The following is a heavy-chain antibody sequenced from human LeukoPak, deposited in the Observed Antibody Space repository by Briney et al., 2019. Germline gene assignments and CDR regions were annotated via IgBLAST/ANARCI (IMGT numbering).Heavy chain of an antibody. CDR3: AKDPDCTSGVCYTFFDY. V-gene: IGHV3-48*03. Sequence: GGSLRLSCAASGFSFSSYGMSWVRQAPGKGLEWVSYISSSGSTIYYADSVKGRFTISRDNAKNSLYLQMNSLRAEDTAVYYCAKDPDCTSGVCYTFFDYWGQGTLVTVSS. CDR2: ISSSGSTI. CDR1: GFSFSSYG. J-gene: IGHJ4*02. D-gene: IGHD2-8*01.